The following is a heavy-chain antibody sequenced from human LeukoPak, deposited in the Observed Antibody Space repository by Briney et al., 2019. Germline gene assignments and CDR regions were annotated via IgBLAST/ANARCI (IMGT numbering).Heavy chain of an antibody. CDR1: GFIFSNAW. Sequence: GGSLRLSCAASGFIFSNAWMNWVRQVPGKGLEWVGRIKSKYDGGTTDYAAQEKGRFTISRDDSKNTVYLQMNSLKTEDTAVYYCNTGGYYFDYWGQGTLVTVSS. V-gene: IGHV3-15*01. CDR2: IKSKYDGGTT. CDR3: NTGGYYFDY. J-gene: IGHJ4*02.